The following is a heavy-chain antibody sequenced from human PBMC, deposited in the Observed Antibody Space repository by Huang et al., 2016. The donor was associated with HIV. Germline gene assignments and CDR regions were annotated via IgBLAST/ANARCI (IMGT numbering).Heavy chain of an antibody. V-gene: IGHV3-30-3*01. Sequence: QVQLVESGGGVVQPGGSLELACAASGFTFSNYPMHWVRKAPGKGLEWVAVISIEDGSTTYVADSVKGRFTISRDNSKNTVYLQMSSLRADDTAVFYCARDVLRGLGYFDVWGRGTLVTVSS. J-gene: IGHJ2*01. CDR1: GFTFSNYP. CDR3: ARDVLRGLGYFDV. CDR2: ISIEDGSTT. D-gene: IGHD4-17*01.